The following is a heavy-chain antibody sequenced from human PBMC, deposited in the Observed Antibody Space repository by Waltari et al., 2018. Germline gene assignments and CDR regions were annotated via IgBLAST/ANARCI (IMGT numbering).Heavy chain of an antibody. D-gene: IGHD3-10*01. CDR2: IVWNGGGT. CDR1: GFNLNDYA. J-gene: IGHJ6*02. Sequence: EVQLVESGGGLVQPGMSLRLSCAVSGFNLNDYAMHWVRQAPGKGLGWVSAIVWNGGGTGYADYVKGRFTISRDKAKNTLYLQMDSLRADDTALYYCGKDLEPGGMGVWGQGTTVTVSS. CDR3: GKDLEPGGMGV. V-gene: IGHV3-9*01.